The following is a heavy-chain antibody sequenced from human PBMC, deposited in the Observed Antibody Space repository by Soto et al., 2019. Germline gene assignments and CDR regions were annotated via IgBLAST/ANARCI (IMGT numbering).Heavy chain of an antibody. J-gene: IGHJ5*02. Sequence: QVYLVQSGAEVKKPGASVTVSCKASGYPFTNNALHWMRQAPGQRFEWLGWINAANGNTKYSEKFQGRVTFTRDTSANTAYMDVSTLRSEDTAVYYCARWDSSYWPGRLDPWGQGTLVTVSS. CDR1: GYPFTNNA. CDR3: ARWDSSYWPGRLDP. CDR2: INAANGNT. V-gene: IGHV1-3*01. D-gene: IGHD6-6*01.